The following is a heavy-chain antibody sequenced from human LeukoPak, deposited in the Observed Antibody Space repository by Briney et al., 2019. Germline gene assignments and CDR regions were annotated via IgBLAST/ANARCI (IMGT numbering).Heavy chain of an antibody. J-gene: IGHJ4*02. CDR2: ISGNGGST. CDR3: AKGIELWGTYFDH. CDR1: GFCFSSYV. Sequence: RGSLRLSCVASGFCFSSYVLNWVCQAPGTGLEWVSAISGNGGSTYYADSVEGRFTISRDNSKDTLSLQMNSLRAEDTAVYYCAKGIELWGTYFDHWGQGTLVTASS. D-gene: IGHD5-18*01. V-gene: IGHV3-23*01.